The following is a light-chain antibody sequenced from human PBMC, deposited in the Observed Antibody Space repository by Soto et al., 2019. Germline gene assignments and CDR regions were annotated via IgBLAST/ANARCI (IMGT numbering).Light chain of an antibody. CDR3: QQYISWT. Sequence: DIVLTQSPGTLSVSPGERATLSCRASQTISSNYLAWYQQKPGQPPSLLLYGTSSRATGIPDRFSGSGSGTDFTLTISRLEPEDSAIYYCQQYISWTFGQGTKVEIK. V-gene: IGKV3-20*01. CDR1: QTISSNY. CDR2: GTS. J-gene: IGKJ1*01.